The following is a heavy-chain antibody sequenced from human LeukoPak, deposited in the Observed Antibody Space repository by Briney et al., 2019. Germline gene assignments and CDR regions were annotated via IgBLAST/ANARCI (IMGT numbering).Heavy chain of an antibody. CDR1: GFTFSSYG. V-gene: IGHV3-30*02. D-gene: IGHD3-3*01. CDR2: IRYDGSNK. CDR3: AKGSGFSPYYYYMDV. Sequence: GGSLRLSCAASGFTFSSYGMHWVRQAPGKGLEWVAFIRYDGSNKYYADSVKGRFTISRDNSKNSLYLQMNSLRTEDTALYYCAKGSGFSPYYYYMDVWGKGTTVTVSS. J-gene: IGHJ6*03.